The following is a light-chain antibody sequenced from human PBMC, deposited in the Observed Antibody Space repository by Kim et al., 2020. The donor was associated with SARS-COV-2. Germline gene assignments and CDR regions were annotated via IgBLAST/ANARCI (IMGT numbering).Light chain of an antibody. CDR2: FDR. J-gene: IGLJ2*01. Sequence: VAPGKTAKITCGGNNIGSKSVHWYQKKPGQAPVLVIYFDRNRPSGIPERLSGSNSGNTATLTISRVEAGDEADYYCQVWDSSSDVLFGGGTQLTVL. CDR1: NIGSKS. CDR3: QVWDSSSDVL. V-gene: IGLV3-21*04.